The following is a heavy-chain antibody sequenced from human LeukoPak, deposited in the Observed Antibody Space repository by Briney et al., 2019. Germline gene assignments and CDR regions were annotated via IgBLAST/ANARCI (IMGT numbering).Heavy chain of an antibody. CDR3: ARVDSSSSSANLDY. V-gene: IGHV3-21*01. CDR1: GFTFSSYS. Sequence: GGSLRLSCAASGFTFSSYSMNWVRQAPGKGLEWVSSISSSSSYIYYADSVKGRFAISRDNAKNSLYLQTNSLRAEDTAVYYCARVDSSSSSANLDYWGQGTLVTVSS. J-gene: IGHJ4*02. D-gene: IGHD6-6*01. CDR2: ISSSSSYI.